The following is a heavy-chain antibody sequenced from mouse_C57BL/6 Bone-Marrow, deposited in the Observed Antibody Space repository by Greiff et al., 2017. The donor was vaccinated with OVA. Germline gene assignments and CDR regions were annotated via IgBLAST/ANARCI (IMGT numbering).Heavy chain of an antibody. J-gene: IGHJ3*01. CDR1: GFNIKDDY. V-gene: IGHV14-4*01. CDR3: TTLYYYGSSYRFAY. CDR2: IDPENGDT. D-gene: IGHD1-1*01. Sequence: EVQLQQSGAELVRPGASVKLSCTASGFNIKDDYMHWVKQRPEQGLEWIGWIDPENGDTEYASKFQGKATITADTSSNTAYLQLSSLTSEDTAVYYCTTLYYYGSSYRFAYWGQGTLVTVSA.